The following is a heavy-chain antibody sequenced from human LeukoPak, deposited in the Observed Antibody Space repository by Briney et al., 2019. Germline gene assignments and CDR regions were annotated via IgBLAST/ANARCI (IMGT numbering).Heavy chain of an antibody. Sequence: GGSLRLSCAASGFTFSSYGMHWVRQAPAQGLEWVAIISYDGSNKYYADPVKGRFTISRDNSKNTLYLQMNSLRAEDTAVYYCAKSTTVTQRGYFDYWGQGTLVTVSS. CDR3: AKSTTVTQRGYFDY. V-gene: IGHV3-30*18. D-gene: IGHD4-17*01. CDR2: ISYDGSNK. CDR1: GFTFSSYG. J-gene: IGHJ4*02.